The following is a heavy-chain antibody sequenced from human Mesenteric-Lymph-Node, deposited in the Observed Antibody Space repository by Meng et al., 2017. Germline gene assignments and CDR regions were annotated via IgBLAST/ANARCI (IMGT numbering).Heavy chain of an antibody. Sequence: QVQLQESGPGLVKPSQTLSLTCTSSGGSISSGSHSWSWIRQHPGKGLEWIAYIYYSGSTYYNPSLKSRVILSVDTSKNQFSMKLSSVTDADTAVYYCARVDSSGYFLDYWGQGTLVTVSS. V-gene: IGHV4-31*03. CDR1: GGSISSGSHS. D-gene: IGHD3-22*01. J-gene: IGHJ4*01. CDR3: ARVDSSGYFLDY. CDR2: IYYSGST.